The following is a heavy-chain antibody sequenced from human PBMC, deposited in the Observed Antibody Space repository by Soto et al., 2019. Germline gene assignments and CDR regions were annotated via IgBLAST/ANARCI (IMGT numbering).Heavy chain of an antibody. D-gene: IGHD3-16*01. J-gene: IGHJ5*02. Sequence: GGSLRLSCTDSGSGFDESALSWVRQGPGRGLEWVGFIRTRDYGATTRYAASAKDRFTMSRDDSKNIVYLHMNSLKVEDTAMYYCTKGAVFGPFDPWGQGTQVTVSS. V-gene: IGHV3-49*04. CDR3: TKGAVFGPFDP. CDR1: GSGFDESA. CDR2: IRTRDYGATT.